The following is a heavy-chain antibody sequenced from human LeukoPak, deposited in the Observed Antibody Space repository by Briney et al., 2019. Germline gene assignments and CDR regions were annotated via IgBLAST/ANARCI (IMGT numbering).Heavy chain of an antibody. J-gene: IGHJ5*02. CDR3: ARRGWLQRLGGFDP. Sequence: SETLSLTCTVSGYSISSGYYWGRIRQPPGKGLEWIGSIYHSGSTYYNPSLKSRVTISVDTSKNQFSLKLSSVTAADTAVYYCARRGWLQRLGGFDPWGQGTLVTVSS. CDR2: IYHSGST. V-gene: IGHV4-38-2*02. CDR1: GYSISSGYY. D-gene: IGHD5-24*01.